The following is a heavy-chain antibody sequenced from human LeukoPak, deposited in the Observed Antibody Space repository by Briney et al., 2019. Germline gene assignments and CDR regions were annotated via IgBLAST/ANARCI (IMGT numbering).Heavy chain of an antibody. J-gene: IGHJ3*02. CDR1: GYTFTSYD. Sequence: ASVKVSCKASGYTFTSYDINWVRQATGQGLEWMGWMNPNSGNTGYAQKFQGRVTITADTSTDTAYMELSSLRSEDTAVYYCATGGIVVVPAAIGALDIWGQGTMVTVSS. CDR3: ATGGIVVVPAAIGALDI. D-gene: IGHD2-2*01. V-gene: IGHV1-8*01. CDR2: MNPNSGNT.